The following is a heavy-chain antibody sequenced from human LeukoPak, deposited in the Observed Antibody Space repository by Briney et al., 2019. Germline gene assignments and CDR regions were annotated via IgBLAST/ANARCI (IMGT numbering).Heavy chain of an antibody. V-gene: IGHV4-59*01. D-gene: IGHD1-26*01. CDR1: GGSISSYY. CDR3: ASSPGATSAVDY. CDR2: IYYSGST. Sequence: SETLPLTCTVSGGSISSYYWSWIRQPPGKGLEWIGYIYYSGSTNYNPSLKSRVTISVDTSKNQFSLKLSSVTAADTAVYYCASSPGATSAVDYWGQGTLVTVSS. J-gene: IGHJ4*02.